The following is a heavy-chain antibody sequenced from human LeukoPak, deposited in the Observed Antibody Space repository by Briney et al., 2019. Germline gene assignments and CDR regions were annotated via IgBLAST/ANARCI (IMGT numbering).Heavy chain of an antibody. D-gene: IGHD3-22*01. Sequence: ASVKVSCKASGYTFTSYGISWVRQAPGQGLEWMGWISAYNGNTNYAQKLQGRVTMTRNTAISTAYMELSSLRSEDTAVYYCARPKSKYDSSGHYPLDYWGQGTLVTVSS. CDR2: ISAYNGNT. CDR1: GYTFTSYG. J-gene: IGHJ4*02. CDR3: ARPKSKYDSSGHYPLDY. V-gene: IGHV1-18*01.